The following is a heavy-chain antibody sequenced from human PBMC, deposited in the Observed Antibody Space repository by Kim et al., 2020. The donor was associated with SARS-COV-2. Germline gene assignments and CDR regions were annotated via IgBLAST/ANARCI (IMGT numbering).Heavy chain of an antibody. Sequence: GGSLRLSCAASGFTVSSNYMSWVRQAPGKGLEWVSVIYSGGSTYYADSVKGRFTISRDNSKNTLYLQMNSLRAEDTAVYYCARDTRMYSSGWYHFDYWGQGTLVTVSS. V-gene: IGHV3-66*01. J-gene: IGHJ4*02. CDR2: IYSGGST. CDR3: ARDTRMYSSGWYHFDY. CDR1: GFTVSSNY. D-gene: IGHD6-19*01.